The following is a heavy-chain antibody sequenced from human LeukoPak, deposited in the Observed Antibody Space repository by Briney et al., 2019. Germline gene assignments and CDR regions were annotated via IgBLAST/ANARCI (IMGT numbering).Heavy chain of an antibody. J-gene: IGHJ4*02. CDR1: GGSFSGYY. CDR3: ARSTGSYAHLYY. V-gene: IGHV4-34*01. CDR2: INHSGST. Sequence: PSETLSLTCAVYGGSFSGYYWSWIRQPPGKGLEWIGEINHSGSTNYNPSLKSRVTISVDTSKNQFSLKLSSVTAADTAVYYCARSTGSYAHLYYWGQGTLVTVSS. D-gene: IGHD3-16*01.